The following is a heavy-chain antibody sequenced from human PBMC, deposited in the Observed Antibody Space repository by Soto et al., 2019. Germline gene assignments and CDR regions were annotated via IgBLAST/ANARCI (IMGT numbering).Heavy chain of an antibody. J-gene: IGHJ2*01. CDR3: AREKGDYIAAPNWYFDL. V-gene: IGHV1-18*01. Sequence: ASVKVSCKASGYTFTSYVISWVRQAPGQGLEWMGWISAYNGNTNYAQKLQGRVTMTTDTSTSTAYMELRSLRSDDTAVYYCAREKGDYIAAPNWYFDLWGRGTLVTVSS. CDR1: GYTFTSYV. CDR2: ISAYNGNT. D-gene: IGHD4-17*01.